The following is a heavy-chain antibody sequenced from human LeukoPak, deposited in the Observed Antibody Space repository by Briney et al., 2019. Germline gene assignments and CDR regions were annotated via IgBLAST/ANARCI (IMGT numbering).Heavy chain of an antibody. CDR3: TREGMGTTFSAWFDP. V-gene: IGHV3-30*03. CDR2: VSSDGSID. CDR1: GFTFSSYG. D-gene: IGHD1-14*01. Sequence: GSLRLSCAASGFTFSSYGMHWVRQAPGKGLEWVAVVSSDGSIDYYADSVRGRFTVSRDNSKNTMYLQVNSLRAEDTAVYYCTREGMGTTFSAWFDPWGQGTLVTVSS. J-gene: IGHJ5*02.